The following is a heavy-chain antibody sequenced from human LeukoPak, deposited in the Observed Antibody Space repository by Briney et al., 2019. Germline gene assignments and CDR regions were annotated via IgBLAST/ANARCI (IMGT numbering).Heavy chain of an antibody. CDR1: GGTFSSYA. J-gene: IGHJ4*02. CDR2: IIPIFGIT. D-gene: IGHD3-22*01. CDR3: ARYYYDSSGFSQTFFDY. Sequence: PEASVKVSCKASGGTFSSYAISWVRQAPGQGREWRGRIIPIFGITNYAQKFQGRVTITADKSTSTAYMELSSLRSEDTAVYYCARYYYDSSGFSQTFFDYWGQGTLVTVSS. V-gene: IGHV1-69*04.